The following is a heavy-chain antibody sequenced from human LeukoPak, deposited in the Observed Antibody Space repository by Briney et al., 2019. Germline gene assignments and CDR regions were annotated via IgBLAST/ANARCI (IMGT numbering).Heavy chain of an antibody. Sequence: GGSLRLSCSASGFTLSRHYMSWVRQAPGKGLEWVANIRQDSVYKFFVDSVKGRFSISRDNDKNLLSLQMNSLRAEDTAMYYCVREGRTTSGDDAFDIWGQGTMVTVSS. CDR1: GFTLSRHY. D-gene: IGHD1-14*01. CDR3: VREGRTTSGDDAFDI. CDR2: IRQDSVYK. J-gene: IGHJ3*02. V-gene: IGHV3-7*01.